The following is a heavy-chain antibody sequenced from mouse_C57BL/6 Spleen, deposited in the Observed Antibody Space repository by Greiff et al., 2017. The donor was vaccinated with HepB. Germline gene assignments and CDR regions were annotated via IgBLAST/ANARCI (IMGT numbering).Heavy chain of an antibody. D-gene: IGHD2-3*01. J-gene: IGHJ4*01. CDR3: ALYDSYAMDY. V-gene: IGHV1-26*01. CDR1: GYTFTDYY. CDR2: INPNNGGT. Sequence: VQLQQSGPELVKPGASVKISCKASGYTFTDYYMNWVKQSHGKSLEWIGDINPNNGGTSYNQKFKGKATLTVDKSSSTAYMELRSLTSEDSAVYYCALYDSYAMDYWGQGTSVTVSS.